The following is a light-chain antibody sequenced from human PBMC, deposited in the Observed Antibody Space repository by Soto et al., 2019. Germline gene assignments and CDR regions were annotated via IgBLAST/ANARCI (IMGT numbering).Light chain of an antibody. J-gene: IGKJ4*01. CDR1: QSVSSSY. V-gene: IGKV3-20*01. CDR3: QQYGSSPPLT. Sequence: EIVLTQSPGTLSLSPGERATLSCRASQSVSSSYLAWYQQKPGQAPRLLIYGASTRATGIPDGFSGSGSGTDFTLTISRLEAEDFAVYYCQQYGSSPPLTFGGGTKVEIK. CDR2: GAS.